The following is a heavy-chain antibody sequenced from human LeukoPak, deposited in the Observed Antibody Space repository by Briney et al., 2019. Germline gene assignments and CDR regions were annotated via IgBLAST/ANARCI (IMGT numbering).Heavy chain of an antibody. V-gene: IGHV1-18*01. Sequence: ASVKVSCKASGYTFTIYGISWVRQAPGQGLEWMGWISAYNGNTNYAQKLQGRVTMTTDTSTSTAYMELRSLRSDDTAVYYCAREEQSGSYVPFDPWGQGTLVTVSS. D-gene: IGHD1-26*01. CDR2: ISAYNGNT. CDR1: GYTFTIYG. J-gene: IGHJ5*02. CDR3: AREEQSGSYVPFDP.